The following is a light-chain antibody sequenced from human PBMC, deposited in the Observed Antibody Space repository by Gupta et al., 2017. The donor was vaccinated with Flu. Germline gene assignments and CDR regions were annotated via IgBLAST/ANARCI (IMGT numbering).Light chain of an antibody. CDR2: DAS. V-gene: IGKV3-11*01. Sequence: PATLSLSPGERATLSCRASQSVTSYLAWYQQKPGQAPRLLIYDASNRATGIPARFSGSGSGTDFTLTISSLEPEDFAVYYCQQRSNWPLTFGGGTKVEIK. CDR3: QQRSNWPLT. J-gene: IGKJ4*01. CDR1: QSVTSY.